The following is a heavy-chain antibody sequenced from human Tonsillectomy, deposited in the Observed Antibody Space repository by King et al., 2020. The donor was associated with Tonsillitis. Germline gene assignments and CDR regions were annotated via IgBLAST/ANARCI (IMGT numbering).Heavy chain of an antibody. D-gene: IGHD2-2*02. CDR3: ARDSSYQLLYGWFDP. CDR1: GFTFSSYG. CDR2: IWYDGSNK. J-gene: IGHJ5*02. Sequence: VQLVESGGGVVQPGRSLRLSCAASGFTFSSYGMHWVRQAPGKGLEWVAVIWYDGSNKYYADSVKGRFTISRDNSKNTLYLQMNSLRAEDTAVYYCARDSSYQLLYGWFDPWGQGTLVTVSS. V-gene: IGHV3-33*08.